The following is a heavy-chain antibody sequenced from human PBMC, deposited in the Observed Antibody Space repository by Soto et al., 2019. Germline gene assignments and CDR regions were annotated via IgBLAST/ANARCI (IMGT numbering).Heavy chain of an antibody. CDR1: GFPFSNAW. CDR3: TIIISPRAPTDP. J-gene: IGHJ5*02. D-gene: IGHD3-10*01. CDR2: IKSKTDGGTT. V-gene: IGHV3-15*01. Sequence: PGGSLRLSCAASGFPFSNAWMSLVRQSPGKGLEWVGRIKSKTDGGTTDYAAPVQGRFTISRDDSKKTLYLQMNSLKTEDTAVYYCTIIISPRAPTDPWGQGTLFTVSS.